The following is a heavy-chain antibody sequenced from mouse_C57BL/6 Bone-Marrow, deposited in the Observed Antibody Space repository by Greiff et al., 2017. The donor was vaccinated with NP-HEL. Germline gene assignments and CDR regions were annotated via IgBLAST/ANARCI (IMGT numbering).Heavy chain of an antibody. D-gene: IGHD2-4*01. J-gene: IGHJ1*03. CDR2: IDPSDSYT. Sequence: QVQLQQPGAELVMPGASVKLSCKASGYTFTSYWMHWVKQRPGQGLEWIGEIDPSDSYTNYNQKFKGKSTLTVDKSSSTAYMQLSSLTSEDSAVYYCRIYYDYDGYWYFDVWGTGTTVTVSS. CDR1: GYTFTSYW. V-gene: IGHV1-69*01. CDR3: RIYYDYDGYWYFDV.